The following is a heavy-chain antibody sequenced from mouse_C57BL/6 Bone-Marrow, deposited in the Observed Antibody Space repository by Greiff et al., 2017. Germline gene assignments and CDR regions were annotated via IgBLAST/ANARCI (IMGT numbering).Heavy chain of an antibody. CDR3: ARHGDYSKSDAMDY. CDR2: INSDGGST. CDR1: EYEFPSHD. V-gene: IGHV5-2*01. Sequence: EVMLVESGGGLVQPGESLKLSCESNEYEFPSHDMSWVRKTPEKRLELVAAINSDGGSTYYPDTMERRFIISRDSTKKTLYLQMSSLRSEDTALYYCARHGDYSKSDAMDYWGQGTSVTVSS. J-gene: IGHJ4*01. D-gene: IGHD2-5*01.